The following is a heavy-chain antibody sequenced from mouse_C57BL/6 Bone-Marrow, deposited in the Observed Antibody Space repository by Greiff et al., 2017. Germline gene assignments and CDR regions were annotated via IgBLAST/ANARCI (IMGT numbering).Heavy chain of an antibody. Sequence: QVTLKVSGAELARPGASVKMSCKASGYTFTSYTMHWVKQRPGQGLEWIGYINPSSGYTKYNQKFKDKATLTADKSSSTAYMQLSSLTSEDSAVYYCARDGSSYRYYAMDYWGQGTSVTVSS. J-gene: IGHJ4*01. V-gene: IGHV1-4*01. CDR2: INPSSGYT. CDR3: ARDGSSYRYYAMDY. CDR1: GYTFTSYT. D-gene: IGHD1-1*01.